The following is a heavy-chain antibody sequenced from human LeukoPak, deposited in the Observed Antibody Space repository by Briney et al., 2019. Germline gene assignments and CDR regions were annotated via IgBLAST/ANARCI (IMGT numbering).Heavy chain of an antibody. CDR3: VTMVVVDYFYGLDV. Sequence: ASVKVSCKASGHTFGSHSLNWVRQAPGQGPEWMGWIHTKTGNPTYAQDFTGRFVFSLDTFVKTAYLQITSLKPEDSGVYYCVTMVVVDYFYGLDVWGQGTTVIVSS. D-gene: IGHD2-8*01. CDR2: IHTKTGNP. J-gene: IGHJ6*02. CDR1: GHTFGSHS. V-gene: IGHV7-4-1*02.